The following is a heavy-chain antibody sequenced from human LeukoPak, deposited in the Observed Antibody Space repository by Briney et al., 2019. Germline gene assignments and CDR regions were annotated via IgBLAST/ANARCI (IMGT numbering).Heavy chain of an antibody. D-gene: IGHD3-22*01. CDR1: GFTVSSNY. CDR2: IYSGGST. CDR3: ARAQTLQWLLLLGAFDI. J-gene: IGHJ3*02. Sequence: GGSLRLSCAASGFTVSSNYMSWVRQAPGKGLEWVSVIYSGGSTYYADSVKGRFTISRDNSKNTLYLQMNSLRAEDTAVYYCARAQTLQWLLLLGAFDIWGQGTMVTVSS. V-gene: IGHV3-66*01.